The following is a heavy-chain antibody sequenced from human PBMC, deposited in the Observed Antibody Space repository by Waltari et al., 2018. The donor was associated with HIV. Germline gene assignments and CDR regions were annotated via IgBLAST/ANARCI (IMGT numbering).Heavy chain of an antibody. Sequence: EVQLVESGGGLVQPGGSLRLSCVASGFTFTPFGMTWVRQAPGMGLEWVSTMAHNNGRYYGCSAGGRFTISRDNAKNSVHLQMNRLRAEDTAVYYCARDGSGWSRDYWGQGTLVTVSS. CDR2: MAHNNGR. CDR3: ARDGSGWSRDY. D-gene: IGHD6-19*01. CDR1: GFTFTPFG. V-gene: IGHV3-21*01. J-gene: IGHJ4*02.